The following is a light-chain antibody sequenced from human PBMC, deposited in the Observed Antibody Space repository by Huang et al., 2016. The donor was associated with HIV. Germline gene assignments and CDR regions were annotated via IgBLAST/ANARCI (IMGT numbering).Light chain of an antibody. CDR2: AAS. CDR1: QNINLF. V-gene: IGKV1-39*01. CDR3: QQSYSVSQLS. J-gene: IGKJ4*01. Sequence: DIQVTQSPSSLSASVGDRGTITCRASQNINLFLNWYQQKPGKAPKLLIYAASSLQSGVPSRFSGTGSGTNFTLIISSLQPADFATYYCQQSYSVSQLSVGGGTKVEIK.